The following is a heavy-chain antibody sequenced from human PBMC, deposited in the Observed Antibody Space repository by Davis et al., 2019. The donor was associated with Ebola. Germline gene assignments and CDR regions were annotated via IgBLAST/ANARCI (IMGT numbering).Heavy chain of an antibody. Sequence: ASVKVSCKASGYTFTSYYMHWVRQAPGQGLEWMGIINPSGGSTSYAQKFQGRVTMTRDTSTSTAYMELSSLRSEDTAVYYCARVSQKYYDSSGYYYGSYYYGMDVWGQGTTVTVSS. CDR3: ARVSQKYYDSSGYYYGSYYYGMDV. V-gene: IGHV1-46*01. D-gene: IGHD3-22*01. CDR2: INPSGGST. CDR1: GYTFTSYY. J-gene: IGHJ6*02.